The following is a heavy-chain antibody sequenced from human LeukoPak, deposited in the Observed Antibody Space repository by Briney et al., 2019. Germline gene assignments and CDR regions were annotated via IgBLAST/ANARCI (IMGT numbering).Heavy chain of an antibody. CDR1: GYAFTSYD. J-gene: IGHJ4*02. CDR3: ARRGSIAVAVLGY. V-gene: IGHV1-8*01. CDR2: MNPNSGNT. D-gene: IGHD6-19*01. Sequence: ASVKVSCKASGYAFTSYDINWVRQAPGQGLEWMGWMNPNSGNTGYAQKFQGRVTTTRNTSISTAYMELSSLRSEDTAVYYCARRGSIAVAVLGYWGQGTLVTVSS.